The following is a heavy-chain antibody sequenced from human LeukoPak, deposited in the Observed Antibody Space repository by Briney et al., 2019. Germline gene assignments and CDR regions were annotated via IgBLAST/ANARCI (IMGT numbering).Heavy chain of an antibody. CDR3: ARDSAGNDY. D-gene: IGHD6-13*01. Sequence: PGGSLRLSCEASGFTFSTYWMSWVRQAPGKGLEWVANIKRDGSEKYYVDSVKGRFTISRDNAKNSLYLHMNSLRAEDTAMYYCARDSAGNDYWGQGTLVTVSS. CDR1: GFTFSTYW. V-gene: IGHV3-7*01. CDR2: IKRDGSEK. J-gene: IGHJ4*02.